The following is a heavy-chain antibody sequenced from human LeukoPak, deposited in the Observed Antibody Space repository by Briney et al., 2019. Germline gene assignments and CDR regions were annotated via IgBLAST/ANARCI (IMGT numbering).Heavy chain of an antibody. CDR1: GYTFTNYW. V-gene: IGHV5-51*01. Sequence: GESLKISCKGSGYTFTNYWIGWVRPMPGKGLEWMGIIYPGDSDTRYSPSFQGQVTISADKSISTAYLQWSSLKASDTAMYYCARHQFSSASSSMDVWGKGTTVTVSS. J-gene: IGHJ6*03. CDR2: IYPGDSDT. CDR3: ARHQFSSASSSMDV. D-gene: IGHD2-2*01.